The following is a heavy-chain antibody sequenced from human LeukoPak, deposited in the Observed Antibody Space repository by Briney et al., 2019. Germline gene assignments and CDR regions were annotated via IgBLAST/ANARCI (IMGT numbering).Heavy chain of an antibody. CDR2: IYYSGSA. J-gene: IGHJ4*02. D-gene: IGHD1-26*01. CDR1: GGSISSGGYY. V-gene: IGHV4-31*03. CDR3: ARSGSSYYFDY. Sequence: KPSQTLSLTCTVSGGSISSGGYYWSWIRQHPGKGLEWIGYIYYSGSAYYNPSLKSRVTISVDTSKNQFSLKLSSVTAADTAVYYCARSGSSYYFDYWGQGTLVTVSS.